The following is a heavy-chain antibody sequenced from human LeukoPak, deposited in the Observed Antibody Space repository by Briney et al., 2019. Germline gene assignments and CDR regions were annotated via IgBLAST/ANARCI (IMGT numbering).Heavy chain of an antibody. D-gene: IGHD5-24*01. CDR2: IYCSGST. CDR1: GGSISSYY. Sequence: SETLSLTCTVSGGSISSYYWSWIRQPPGKGLEWIGYIYCSGSTNYNPSLKSRVTISVDTSKNQFSLKLSSVTAADTAVYYCAREGRDGYPFDYWGQGTLVTVSS. J-gene: IGHJ4*02. CDR3: AREGRDGYPFDY. V-gene: IGHV4-59*01.